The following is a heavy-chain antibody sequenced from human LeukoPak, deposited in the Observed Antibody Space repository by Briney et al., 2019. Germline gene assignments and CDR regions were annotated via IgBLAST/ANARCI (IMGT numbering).Heavy chain of an antibody. Sequence: ASVKVSCKASGYTFTSYAMHWVRQAPGQRLEWMGWINAGNGNTKYSHKFQGRVTMTRDTSTSTVYMDLSSLTSEDTAVYYCARAPRNSSTMLDYWGQGTLVTVSS. CDR2: INAGNGNT. J-gene: IGHJ4*02. D-gene: IGHD6-13*01. CDR3: ARAPRNSSTMLDY. CDR1: GYTFTSYA. V-gene: IGHV1-3*01.